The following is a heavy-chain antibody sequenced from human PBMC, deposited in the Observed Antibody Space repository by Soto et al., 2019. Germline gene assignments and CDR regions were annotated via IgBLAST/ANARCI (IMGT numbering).Heavy chain of an antibody. CDR1: GGTFSSYT. J-gene: IGHJ2*01. D-gene: IGHD5-12*01. V-gene: IGHV1-69*14. CDR3: ARGNHRWLQLWYFDL. Sequence: QVQLVQSGAEVKKPGSSVTVSCTASGGTFSSYTISWVRQAPGQGLEWMGGIIPIFGTANYAQKFQGRVTITADKSTSTAYMELSSLRSEETAVYYCARGNHRWLQLWYFDLWGRGTLVTVSS. CDR2: IIPIFGTA.